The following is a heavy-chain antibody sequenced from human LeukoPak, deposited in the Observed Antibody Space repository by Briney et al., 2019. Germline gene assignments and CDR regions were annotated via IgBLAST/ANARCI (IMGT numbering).Heavy chain of an antibody. Sequence: KPSETLSLTCTVSGGSISSSSYYWGWIRQPPGKGLEWIGSIYYSGSTYYNPSLKSRVTTSVDTSKNQFSLKLSSVTAADTAVYYCARSVAGTSPFDYWGQGTLVTVSS. V-gene: IGHV4-39*01. J-gene: IGHJ4*02. D-gene: IGHD6-19*01. CDR2: IYYSGST. CDR3: ARSVAGTSPFDY. CDR1: GGSISSSSYY.